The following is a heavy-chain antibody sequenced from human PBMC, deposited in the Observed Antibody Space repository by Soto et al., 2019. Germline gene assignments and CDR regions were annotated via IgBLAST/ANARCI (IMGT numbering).Heavy chain of an antibody. J-gene: IGHJ4*02. CDR1: GGSISNGYYY. CDR2: IYHSGRT. CDR3: ARWVEVSLDYFDS. V-gene: IGHV4-31*03. D-gene: IGHD2-15*01. Sequence: QVQLQESGPGLVKPSQTLSLTCTVSGGSISNGYYYWSWVRQNPGKGLEWIGHIYHSGRTYYNPFLNSRVTLSFDTSKNQFSLNLSSVTAAETAVYYCARWVEVSLDYFDSWGQGTPVTVSS.